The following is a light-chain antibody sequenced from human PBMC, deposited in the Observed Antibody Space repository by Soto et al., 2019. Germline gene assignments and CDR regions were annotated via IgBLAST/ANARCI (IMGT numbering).Light chain of an antibody. J-gene: IGKJ1*01. CDR1: ESISNN. V-gene: IGKV1-39*01. CDR3: QQTYSTPRGA. Sequence: DIQMTQSPSSLSASVGDRVTITCRASESISNNLKWYQQKPGKAPKLLIYAASTLQSGVPSRFSGGGSGTEFPLTIGSLQAEDFTTYSCQQTYSTPRGAFGRGTKVEFK. CDR2: AAS.